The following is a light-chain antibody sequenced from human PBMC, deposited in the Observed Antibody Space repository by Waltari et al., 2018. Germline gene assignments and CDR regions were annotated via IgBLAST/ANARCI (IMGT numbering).Light chain of an antibody. J-gene: IGLJ3*02. V-gene: IGLV2-14*01. Sequence: QSALTQPASVSGSPGQSITISCTGTSGDIGNYKFVSWYQQEPGRAPKLIVYDVSQRPSGVSKRFSGSKSGNTASLTISGLQAEDDADYYCSSYTTTSSWVFGGGTKLTVL. CDR2: DVS. CDR3: SSYTTTSSWV. CDR1: SGDIGNYKF.